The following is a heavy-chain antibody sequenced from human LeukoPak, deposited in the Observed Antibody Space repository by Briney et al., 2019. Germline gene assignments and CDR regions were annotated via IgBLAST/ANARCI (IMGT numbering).Heavy chain of an antibody. CDR2: ISSGGSST. J-gene: IGHJ4*02. Sequence: GGSLRLSCAASGFTFSNYWMHWVRQAPGKGLVWVSRISSGGSSTSFADSVKGRFTISRDNAKNTLYLQMNSLRAEDTAVYFCARGVDYWGQGTLVTVSS. V-gene: IGHV3-74*01. CDR1: GFTFSNYW. CDR3: ARGVDY.